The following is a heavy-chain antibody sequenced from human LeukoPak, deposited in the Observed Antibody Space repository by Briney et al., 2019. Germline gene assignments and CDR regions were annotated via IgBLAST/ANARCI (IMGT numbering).Heavy chain of an antibody. CDR2: IYSGGST. J-gene: IGHJ5*02. CDR3: ARVWQLGNWFDP. D-gene: IGHD6-13*01. CDR1: GFTVSSNY. Sequence: GGSLRLSCAASGFTVSSNYMSWVRQAPGKGLEWVSVIYSGGSTYYADSVKGRFTISRDNSKNTLYLQMNSLRAEDTAVYYCARVWQLGNWFDPRGQGTLVTVSS. V-gene: IGHV3-53*01.